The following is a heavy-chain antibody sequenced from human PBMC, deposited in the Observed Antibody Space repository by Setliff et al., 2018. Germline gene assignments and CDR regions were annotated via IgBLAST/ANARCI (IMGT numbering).Heavy chain of an antibody. CDR1: GGSFSGYH. J-gene: IGHJ5*02. CDR3: ARAPQYSNFWYALSWFDP. CDR2: ISHSGDP. Sequence: PSETLSLTCAVYGGSFSGYHWSWIRQPPGKGLEWIGEISHSGDPNHNPSLKSRVTISLDTSKNQFSLKLTSVTAADTAVYYCARAPQYSNFWYALSWFDPWGQGTLVTVSS. D-gene: IGHD3-3*01. V-gene: IGHV4-34*01.